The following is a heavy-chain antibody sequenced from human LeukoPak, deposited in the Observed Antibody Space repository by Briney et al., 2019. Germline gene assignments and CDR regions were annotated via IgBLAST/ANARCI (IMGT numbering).Heavy chain of an antibody. D-gene: IGHD2-2*01. CDR2: TYYSGST. CDR1: GGSISSGDYY. Sequence: PSQTLSLTCTVSGGSISSGDYYWSWIRQPPGKGLEWIGYTYYSGSTYYNPSLKSRVTISVDTSKNQFSLKLSSVTAADTAVYYCARDRIVVVPAATLDAFDIWGQGTMVTVSS. CDR3: ARDRIVVVPAATLDAFDI. V-gene: IGHV4-30-4*08. J-gene: IGHJ3*02.